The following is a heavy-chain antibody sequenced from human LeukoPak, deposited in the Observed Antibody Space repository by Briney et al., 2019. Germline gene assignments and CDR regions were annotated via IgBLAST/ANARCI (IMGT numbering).Heavy chain of an antibody. Sequence: PETLSLTCAVYGGSFSGYYWSWIRQPPGQGLEWLGQIRHSEGSKYNPSLKTRVTISEDTSRNQFSLKLSSVTAADTAVYYCAGHKIDSGSYSRPAFDFWGQGTMVTVSS. CDR3: AGHKIDSGSYSRPAFDF. D-gene: IGHD1-26*01. V-gene: IGHV4-34*01. J-gene: IGHJ3*01. CDR1: GGSFSGYY. CDR2: IRHSEGS.